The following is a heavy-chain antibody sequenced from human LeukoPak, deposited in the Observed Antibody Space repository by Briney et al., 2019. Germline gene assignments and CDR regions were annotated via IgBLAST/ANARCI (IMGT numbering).Heavy chain of an antibody. CDR1: EFTFSSYT. D-gene: IGHD5-12*01. Sequence: QAGGSLRLSCAASEFTFSSYTMNWVRQAPGKGLEWVSYISSSGSTIYYADSVKGRFTISRDNAKNSLYLQMNSLRAEDTAVYHCARDRVPSPIVATISCPDYWGQGTLVTVSS. J-gene: IGHJ4*02. V-gene: IGHV3-48*04. CDR2: ISSSGSTI. CDR3: ARDRVPSPIVATISCPDY.